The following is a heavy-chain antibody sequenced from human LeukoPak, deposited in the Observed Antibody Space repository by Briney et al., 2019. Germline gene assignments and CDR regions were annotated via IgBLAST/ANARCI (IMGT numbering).Heavy chain of an antibody. J-gene: IGHJ3*02. CDR2: MNPNSGNT. D-gene: IGHD2-2*01. CDR3: ARGFHYCSRTSCYYDAFDI. CDR1: GYTFTSYD. Sequence: ASVKVSCKASGYTFTSYDINWVRQATGQGLEWMGWMNPNSGNTGYAQKFQGRVTITRNTSISTAYMELSSLRSEDTAVYYCARGFHYCSRTSCYYDAFDIWGQGTMVTVSP. V-gene: IGHV1-8*03.